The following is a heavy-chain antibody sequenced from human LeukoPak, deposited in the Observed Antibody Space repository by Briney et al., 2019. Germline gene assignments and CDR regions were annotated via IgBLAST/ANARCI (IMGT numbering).Heavy chain of an antibody. CDR3: ARANNFDY. CDR2: ISYDGSNK. Sequence: GRSLRLSCAASGFTFSSYAMHWVRQAPGKGLEWVAVISYDGSNKYYADSVKGRFTISRDNAKNTLYLQMNSLRAEDTAVYSCARANNFDYWGQGTLVTVSS. CDR1: GFTFSSYA. V-gene: IGHV3-30-3*01. D-gene: IGHD4/OR15-4a*01. J-gene: IGHJ4*02.